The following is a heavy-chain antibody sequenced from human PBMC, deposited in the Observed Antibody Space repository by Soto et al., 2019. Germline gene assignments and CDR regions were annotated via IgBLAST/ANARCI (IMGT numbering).Heavy chain of an antibody. J-gene: IGHJ4*02. CDR3: ARDVAGTPNQDY. CDR2: ISSSSSYI. CDR1: GFTFSSYS. V-gene: IGHV3-21*01. D-gene: IGHD6-19*01. Sequence: GGSLRLSCAASGFTFSSYSMNWVRQAPGKGLEWVSSISSSSSYIYYADSVKGRFTISRDNAKNSLYLQMNSLRAEDTAVYYCARDVAGTPNQDYWGQGTLVTVSS.